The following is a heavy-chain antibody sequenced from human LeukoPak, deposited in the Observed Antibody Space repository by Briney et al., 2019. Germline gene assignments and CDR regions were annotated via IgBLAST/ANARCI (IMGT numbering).Heavy chain of an antibody. D-gene: IGHD3-3*01. Sequence: GGSLRLSCVASGFTFSSSSMNWVRQAPGKGLEWVSYISISSTTIYYADSVKGRFTISRDNAKNSLYLQMNSLRAEDTAVYYCARATIRYGMDVWGQGTTVTVSS. V-gene: IGHV3-48*01. CDR3: ARATIRYGMDV. J-gene: IGHJ6*02. CDR1: GFTFSSSS. CDR2: ISISSTTI.